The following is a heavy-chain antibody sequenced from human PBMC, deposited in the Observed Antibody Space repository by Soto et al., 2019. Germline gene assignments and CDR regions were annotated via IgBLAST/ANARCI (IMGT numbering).Heavy chain of an antibody. Sequence: GESLKISCNGSGYSFTIYWIGWVRQMPGKGLEWMGIIYPGDSDTRYSPSFQGQVTISADKSISTAYLQWSSLKASDTAMYYCARSGRGYYDILTGYYKHFDYWGQGTLVTV. D-gene: IGHD3-9*01. CDR3: ARSGRGYYDILTGYYKHFDY. J-gene: IGHJ4*02. V-gene: IGHV5-51*01. CDR2: IYPGDSDT. CDR1: GYSFTIYW.